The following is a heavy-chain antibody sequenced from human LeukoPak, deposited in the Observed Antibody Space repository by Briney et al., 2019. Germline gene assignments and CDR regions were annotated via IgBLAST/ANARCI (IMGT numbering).Heavy chain of an antibody. CDR1: GFTFSNAW. CDR3: TTGPYDYGSGTYYH. D-gene: IGHD3-10*01. V-gene: IGHV3-15*01. J-gene: IGHJ4*02. Sequence: GGSLRLSCAASGFTFSNAWMSWVRQAPGKGLEWVGRKSKTDGGTTDYAAPVKGRFTISRDDSKNTLYVQMNSLKAEDTAVYYCTTGPYDYGSGTYYHWGQGTLVTVSS. CDR2: KSKTDGGTT.